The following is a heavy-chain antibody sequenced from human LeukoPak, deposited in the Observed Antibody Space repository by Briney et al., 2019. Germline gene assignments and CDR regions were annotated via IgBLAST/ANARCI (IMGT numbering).Heavy chain of an antibody. CDR2: ISSSSSTI. D-gene: IGHD4-17*01. CDR1: GFTFSSYS. Sequence: GGSLRLSCAASGFTFSSYSMNWVRQAPGKGLEWVSYISSSSSTIYYADSVKGRFTISRGNSKNTLYLQMNSLRAEDTAVYYCANGDYSYFDYWGQGTLVTVSS. CDR3: ANGDYSYFDY. J-gene: IGHJ4*02. V-gene: IGHV3-48*01.